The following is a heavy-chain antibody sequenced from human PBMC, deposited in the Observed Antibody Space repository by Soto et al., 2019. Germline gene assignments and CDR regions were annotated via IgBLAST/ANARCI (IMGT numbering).Heavy chain of an antibody. CDR1: GFTFSTYW. V-gene: IGHV3-7*04. Sequence: XGSXRLSCAASGFTFSTYWMSWVRRAPGKGLEWVAHIKQDGSDMYYVDSVKGRFTISRDNAQNSLFLQMNSLRVEDTAVYYYARPYYGGNTELGXWGQGTQVTVSS. CDR2: IKQDGSDM. J-gene: IGHJ4*02. D-gene: IGHD4-17*01. CDR3: ARPYYGGNTELGX.